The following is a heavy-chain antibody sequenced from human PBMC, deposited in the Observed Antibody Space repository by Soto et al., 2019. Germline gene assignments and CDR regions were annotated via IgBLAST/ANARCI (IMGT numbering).Heavy chain of an antibody. CDR1: GFSLSISGVG. J-gene: IGHJ4*02. CDR2: IYWNDDT. D-gene: IGHD2-15*01. V-gene: IGHV2-5*01. Sequence: QITLKESGPTLVKPTQTLTLTCTFSGFSLSISGVGVGWIRQPPGKALEWLALIYWNDDTFFSPSLKSRLTITKDTSKNQVVLTMTNLDPVDTATYYCARSLYCSGGSCYFDFWGQGTLVTVS. CDR3: ARSLYCSGGSCYFDF.